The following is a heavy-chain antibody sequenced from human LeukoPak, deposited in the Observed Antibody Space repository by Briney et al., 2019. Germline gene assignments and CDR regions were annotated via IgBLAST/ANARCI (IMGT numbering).Heavy chain of an antibody. CDR3: ARVSGWSEHFDY. J-gene: IGHJ4*02. CDR1: GVTLSTYA. V-gene: IGHV3-21*04. CDR2: ISSSGSGDNT. Sequence: GGSLRLSCAASGVTLSTYAMSWARQAPGKGLEWVSGISSSGSGDNTYYADSVKGRFTISRDNAKNSLYLQMNSLRAEDTAVYYCARVSGWSEHFDYWGQGTLVTVSS. D-gene: IGHD6-19*01.